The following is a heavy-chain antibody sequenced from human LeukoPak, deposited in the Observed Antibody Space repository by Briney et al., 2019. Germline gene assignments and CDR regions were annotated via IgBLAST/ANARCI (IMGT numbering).Heavy chain of an antibody. Sequence: ASVKVSCKASGYTFTTYGISWGRQAPGQGLEWMGWISASNGDTNYPQKFQGRVTMTTDTSTRTAYMELRSLRSDDTAVYYCATAPGDTSMVHFDYWGQGTLVTVSS. D-gene: IGHD5-18*01. CDR3: ATAPGDTSMVHFDY. J-gene: IGHJ4*02. CDR1: GYTFTTYG. CDR2: ISASNGDT. V-gene: IGHV1-18*01.